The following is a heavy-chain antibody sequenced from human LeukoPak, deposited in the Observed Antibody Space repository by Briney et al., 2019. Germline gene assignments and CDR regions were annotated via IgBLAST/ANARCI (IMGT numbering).Heavy chain of an antibody. CDR1: GYTFTGYY. J-gene: IGHJ4*02. Sequence: ASVKVSCKASGYTFTGYYMHWVRQAPGQGLEWMGWISAYNGNTNYAQKLQGRVTMTTDTSTSTAYMELRSLRSDDTAVYYCAGSLGYCSGGSCSQAFDYWGQGTLVTVSS. V-gene: IGHV1-18*04. CDR2: ISAYNGNT. CDR3: AGSLGYCSGGSCSQAFDY. D-gene: IGHD2-15*01.